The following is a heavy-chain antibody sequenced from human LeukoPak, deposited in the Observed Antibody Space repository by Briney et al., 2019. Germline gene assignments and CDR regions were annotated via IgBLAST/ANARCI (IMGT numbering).Heavy chain of an antibody. D-gene: IGHD1-26*01. Sequence: PGRSLRLSCAASGFTFSSYGMHWVRQAPGKGLEGVAVIWYDGSNKYYADSVKGRFTISRDNSKNTLYLQMNNLRAEDTAVYYCAKESVELPYFDYWGQGTLVTVSS. V-gene: IGHV3-33*06. CDR2: IWYDGSNK. CDR1: GFTFSSYG. CDR3: AKESVELPYFDY. J-gene: IGHJ4*02.